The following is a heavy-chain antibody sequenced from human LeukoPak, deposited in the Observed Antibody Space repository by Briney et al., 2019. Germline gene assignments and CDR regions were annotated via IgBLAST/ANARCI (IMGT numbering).Heavy chain of an antibody. J-gene: IGHJ4*02. V-gene: IGHV3-21*01. CDR3: ARDSSSSLETDY. Sequence: GGSLRLPCAASGFTFSSYSMNWVRQAPGKGLEWVSSISSSSSYIYYADSVKGRFTISRDNAKNSLYLQMNSLRAEDTAVYYCARDSSSSLETDYWGQGTLVTVSS. D-gene: IGHD6-6*01. CDR2: ISSSSSYI. CDR1: GFTFSSYS.